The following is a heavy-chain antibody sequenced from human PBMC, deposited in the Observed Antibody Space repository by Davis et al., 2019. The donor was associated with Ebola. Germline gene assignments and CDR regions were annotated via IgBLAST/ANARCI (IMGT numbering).Heavy chain of an antibody. CDR2: IIPIFGTA. CDR1: GGTFSSYA. J-gene: IGHJ5*02. D-gene: IGHD2-2*01. CDR3: ARSILNGHCSSTSCYYRFDP. Sequence: VKVSCKASGGTFSSYAISWVRQAPGQGLEWMGGIIPIFGTANYAQKFQGRVTITADESTSTAYMDLSSLRSEDTAVYYCARSILNGHCSSTSCYYRFDPWGQGTLVTVSS. V-gene: IGHV1-69*13.